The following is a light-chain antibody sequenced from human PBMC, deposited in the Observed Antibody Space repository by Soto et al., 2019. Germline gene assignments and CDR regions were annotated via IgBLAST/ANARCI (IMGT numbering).Light chain of an antibody. CDR1: QSVSSSY. J-gene: IGKJ1*01. CDR2: GAS. Sequence: EIVLTQSPGTLSLSPGERGILSCRASQSVSSSYLAWIQQKPGQAPRLLIYGASSRATGIPDRFSGSGSGTDFTLTISRLEPEDFAVYYCQQYGSSPRTFGQGTKVEIK. CDR3: QQYGSSPRT. V-gene: IGKV3-20*01.